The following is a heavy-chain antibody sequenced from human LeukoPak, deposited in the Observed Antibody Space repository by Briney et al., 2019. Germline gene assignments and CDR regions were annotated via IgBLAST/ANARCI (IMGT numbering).Heavy chain of an antibody. V-gene: IGHV3-66*02. Sequence: GGSLRLSCAASGFTVSSNYMSWVRQAPGKGLEWVSVIYSGGSTYYADSVKGRFTISRDNSKNTLYLQMNSLRAEDTAVYYCARDFGEGDYYYYYMDVWGKGTTVTVSS. CDR2: IYSGGST. CDR1: GFTVSSNY. J-gene: IGHJ6*03. D-gene: IGHD3-10*01. CDR3: ARDFGEGDYYYYYMDV.